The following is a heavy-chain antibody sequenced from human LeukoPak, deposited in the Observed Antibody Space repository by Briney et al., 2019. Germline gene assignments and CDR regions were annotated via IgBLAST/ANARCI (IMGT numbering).Heavy chain of an antibody. J-gene: IGHJ3*02. CDR3: ARGVVQIAARPDAFDI. V-gene: IGHV4-30-4*08. Sequence: SETLSLTCTVSGGSINSSDYYWGWIRQPPGKGLEWIGYIYYSGSTYYNPSLKSRVTISVDTSKNQFSLKLSSVTAADTAVYYCARGVVQIAARPDAFDIWGQGTMVTVSS. D-gene: IGHD6-6*01. CDR2: IYYSGST. CDR1: GGSINSSDYY.